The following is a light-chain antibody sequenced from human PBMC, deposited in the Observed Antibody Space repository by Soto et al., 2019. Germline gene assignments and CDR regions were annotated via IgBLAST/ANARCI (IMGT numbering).Light chain of an antibody. CDR3: SSYAGSNIL. CDR2: EVN. J-gene: IGLJ1*01. Sequence: QSVLTQPPSASGSPGQSVTISCTGTSSDVGGYNYVSWYRQHPGKAPKLMIYEVNKRPSGVPDRFSASKFGNSASLTVSGLQAEDEADYYCSSYAGSNILFGTGTKVTVL. CDR1: SSDVGGYNY. V-gene: IGLV2-8*01.